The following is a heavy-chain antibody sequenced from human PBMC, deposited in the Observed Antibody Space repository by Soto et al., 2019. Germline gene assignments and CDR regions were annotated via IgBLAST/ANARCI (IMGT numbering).Heavy chain of an antibody. CDR3: ARDSVYYGDYYYYYMDV. CDR1: GGSISSYY. CDR2: IYYSGST. V-gene: IGHV4-59*01. J-gene: IGHJ6*03. Sequence: PSETLSLTCTVSGGSISSYYWSWIRQPPGKGLEWIGYIYYSGSTNYNPSLKSRVTISVDTSKNQFSLKLSSVTAADTAVYYCARDSVYYGDYYYYYMDVWGKGTTVTVSS. D-gene: IGHD4-17*01.